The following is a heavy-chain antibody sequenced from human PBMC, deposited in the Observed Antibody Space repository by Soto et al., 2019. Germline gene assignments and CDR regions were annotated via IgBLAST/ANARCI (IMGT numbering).Heavy chain of an antibody. Sequence: ETQSHTYSVSGVYIICYYWSWIRKPPGKGLEYIGYIYYRGSTNYNPSLKSRVTMSIDTSRNQFSLKVNSVTAADTAVYYCARQQLLPFYYALDVWGQGTTV. V-gene: IGHV4-59*01. D-gene: IGHD6-13*01. CDR1: GVYIICYY. J-gene: IGHJ6*02. CDR3: ARQQLLPFYYALDV. CDR2: IYYRGST.